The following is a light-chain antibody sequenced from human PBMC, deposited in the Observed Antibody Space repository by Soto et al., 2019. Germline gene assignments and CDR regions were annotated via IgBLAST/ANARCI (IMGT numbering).Light chain of an antibody. J-gene: IGKJ3*01. Sequence: ALTQSPATLSLSPGERATLSCRASQSVGNFLTWYQQKPGQPPTLLLYDASIRAAGFPARFSGSGSGTDFTLTISSREPGDYAVYYCQHRHNFGPGTKVYLK. CDR2: DAS. CDR1: QSVGNF. CDR3: QHRHN. V-gene: IGKV3-11*01.